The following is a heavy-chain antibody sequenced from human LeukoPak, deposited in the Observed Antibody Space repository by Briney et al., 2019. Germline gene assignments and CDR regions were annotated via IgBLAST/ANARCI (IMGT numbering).Heavy chain of an antibody. J-gene: IGHJ5*02. V-gene: IGHV3-7*04. CDR2: IKEDGSME. Sequence: GGTLRPTCAASGFTFSSYWKSWIRQAPGKGLEWVAHIKEDGSMESYVDSVKCRFTISRDNAKNSVYLQMNSLRAEDTAVYYCARVVTWFDPWGQGSVVTVSS. CDR3: ARVVTWFDP. CDR1: GFTFSSYW.